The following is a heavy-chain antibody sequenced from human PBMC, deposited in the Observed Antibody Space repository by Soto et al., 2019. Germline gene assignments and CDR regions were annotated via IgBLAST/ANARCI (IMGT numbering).Heavy chain of an antibody. CDR1: GDSVSSNSAA. D-gene: IGHD1-1*01. J-gene: IGHJ6*03. V-gene: IGHV6-1*01. Sequence: SQTLSLTCAISGDSVSSNSAAWNWIRLSPSRGLEWLARTYYRSRWYNDYAVSVRSRITVNPDTSKNQFSLQLTSVTPEDTAVYYCAGITSHQWNDMDAWGKETPLTLSS. CDR2: TYYRSRWYN. CDR3: AGITSHQWNDMDA.